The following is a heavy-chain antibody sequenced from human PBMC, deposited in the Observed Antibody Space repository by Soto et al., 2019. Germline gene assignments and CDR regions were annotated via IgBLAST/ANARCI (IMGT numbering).Heavy chain of an antibody. J-gene: IGHJ4*02. CDR3: ARAYCSSTSCYYFDY. CDR2: ISSSSSYT. CDR1: VFTFISYS. Sequence: GWSLRLSCASSVFTFISYSMNWVRQAPGKGLEWVSSISSSSSYTYYADSVKGRFTISRDNAKNSLYLQMNSLRAEDTAVYYCARAYCSSTSCYYFDYWGQGTLVTVSS. D-gene: IGHD2-2*01. V-gene: IGHV3-21*01.